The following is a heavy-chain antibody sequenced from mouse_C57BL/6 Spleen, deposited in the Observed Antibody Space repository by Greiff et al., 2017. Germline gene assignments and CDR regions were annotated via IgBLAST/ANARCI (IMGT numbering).Heavy chain of an antibody. Sequence: QVQLQQSGPELVKPGASVKISCKASGYAFSSSWMNWVKQRPGKGLEWIGRIYPGDGDTNYNGKFKGKATLTADTSSSTAYMQLSSLTSEDSAVYYCARGVAPYAMDYWGQGTSVTVSS. V-gene: IGHV1-82*01. CDR3: ARGVAPYAMDY. CDR1: GYAFSSSW. CDR2: IYPGDGDT. D-gene: IGHD1-1*01. J-gene: IGHJ4*01.